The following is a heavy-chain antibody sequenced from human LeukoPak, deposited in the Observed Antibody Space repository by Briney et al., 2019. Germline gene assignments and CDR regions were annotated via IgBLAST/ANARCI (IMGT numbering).Heavy chain of an antibody. Sequence: SETLSLTCAVYGGSFSGYYWSWIRQPPGKGLEWIGYIYYSGSTNYNPSLKSRVTISVDTSKNQFSLKLSSVTAADTAVYYCARLAHYCSGGSCPGWFDPWGQGTLVTVSS. J-gene: IGHJ5*02. CDR2: IYYSGST. D-gene: IGHD2-15*01. CDR3: ARLAHYCSGGSCPGWFDP. V-gene: IGHV4-59*08. CDR1: GGSFSGYY.